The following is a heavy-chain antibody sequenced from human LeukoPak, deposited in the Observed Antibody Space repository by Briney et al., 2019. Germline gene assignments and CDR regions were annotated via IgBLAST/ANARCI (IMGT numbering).Heavy chain of an antibody. J-gene: IGHJ4*02. Sequence: ASVKVSCKASGYPFTSFGISWVRQAPGQGLEWMGWISGYNGKTNYAQNLQGRVTMTTDTSTGTAYMELGSLRSDDMAVYYCARDRVYDYSNPRGFDHWGQGTLVTVSS. CDR1: GYPFTSFG. D-gene: IGHD4-11*01. V-gene: IGHV1-18*03. CDR3: ARDRVYDYSNPRGFDH. CDR2: ISGYNGKT.